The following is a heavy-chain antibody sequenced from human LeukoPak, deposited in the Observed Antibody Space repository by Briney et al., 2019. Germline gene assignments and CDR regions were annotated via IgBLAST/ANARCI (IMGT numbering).Heavy chain of an antibody. V-gene: IGHV4-4*07. CDR3: ARDHGSSFGGAFDI. D-gene: IGHD6-13*01. Sequence: SETLSLTCTVSGGSISSYYWSWIRQTAGKGLEWIGRIYTSGSTNYNPSLKSRVTMSVDTSKNQFSLKLSSVTAADTAVYYCARDHGSSFGGAFDIWGQGTMVTVSS. CDR1: GGSISSYY. CDR2: IYTSGST. J-gene: IGHJ3*02.